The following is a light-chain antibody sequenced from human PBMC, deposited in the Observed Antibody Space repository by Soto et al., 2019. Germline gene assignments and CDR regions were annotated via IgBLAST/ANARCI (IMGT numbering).Light chain of an antibody. CDR2: GAS. CDR3: QQSYRTPPYT. V-gene: IGKV1-39*01. J-gene: IGKJ2*01. Sequence: DVQLTQSPSSLPATVGDRVTITCRASQAIATHLHWYQQKRGKAPKLFIYGASTLQSGVPSRFSGSGSGTNFTLTISSLQPEDFATYYCQQSYRTPPYTFGQGTRVEI. CDR1: QAIATH.